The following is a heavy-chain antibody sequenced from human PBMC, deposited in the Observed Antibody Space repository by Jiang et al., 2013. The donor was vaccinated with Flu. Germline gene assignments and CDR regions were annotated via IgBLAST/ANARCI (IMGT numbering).Heavy chain of an antibody. CDR1: YA. CDR3: TRVIATNYYDSSGYLDY. D-gene: IGHD3-22*01. V-gene: IGHV3-49*03. J-gene: IGHJ4*02. CDR2: IRSKAYGGTT. Sequence: YAMSWFRQAPGKGLEWVGFIRSKAYGGTTEYAASVKGRFTISRDDSKSIAYLQMNSLKTEDTAVYYCTRVIATNYYDSSGYLDYWGQGTLVTVSS.